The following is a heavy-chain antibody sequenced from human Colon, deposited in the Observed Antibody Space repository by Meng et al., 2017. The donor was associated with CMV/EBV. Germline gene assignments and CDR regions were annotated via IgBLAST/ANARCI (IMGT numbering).Heavy chain of an antibody. V-gene: IGHV4-34*01. CDR2: INHSGST. CDR3: ALIPPRGYSYGYPNNYYYYGMDV. Sequence: GSLRLSCAVYGGSFSGYYWSWIRQPPGKGLEWIGEINHSGSTNYNPSLKSRVTISVDTSKNQFSLKLSSVTAADTAVYYCALIPPRGYSYGYPNNYYYYGMDVWGQGTTVTVSS. CDR1: GGSFSGYY. J-gene: IGHJ6*02. D-gene: IGHD5-18*01.